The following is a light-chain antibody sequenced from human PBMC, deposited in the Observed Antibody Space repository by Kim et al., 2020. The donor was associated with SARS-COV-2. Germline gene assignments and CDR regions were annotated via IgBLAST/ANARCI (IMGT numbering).Light chain of an antibody. Sequence: VSPGQTATFTCSGDKLGDKYACWYQQKPGQPPVLVIYQDSKRPSGIPERFSASNSGNTATLTISGTQAMDEADYYCQAWDSSTEVFGGGTQLTVL. CDR2: QDS. CDR3: QAWDSSTEV. V-gene: IGLV3-1*01. J-gene: IGLJ3*02. CDR1: KLGDKY.